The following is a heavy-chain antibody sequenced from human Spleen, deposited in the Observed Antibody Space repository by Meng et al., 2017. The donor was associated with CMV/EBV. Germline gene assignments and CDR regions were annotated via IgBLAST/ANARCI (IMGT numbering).Heavy chain of an antibody. J-gene: IGHJ4*02. CDR3: SRYSISSIYLID. Sequence: SETLSLTCPVSGGSVSSGSYYWSWIRQPPGKGLVLIGYFYYSGSTNYNPSLKSRVTISLDTSKNQLSLKLSSVTAADTAIYYCSRYSISSIYLIDWGQGTLVTVSS. CDR2: FYYSGST. CDR1: GGSVSSGSYY. V-gene: IGHV4-61*01. D-gene: IGHD6-6*01.